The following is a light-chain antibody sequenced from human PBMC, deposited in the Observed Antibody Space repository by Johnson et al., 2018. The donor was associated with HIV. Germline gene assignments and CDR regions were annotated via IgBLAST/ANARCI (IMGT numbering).Light chain of an antibody. V-gene: IGLV1-51*02. CDR1: SSNIGNNY. CDR2: KDN. CDR3: GTWDTSLSAGGV. Sequence: QSMLTQPPSVSAAPGQKVTISCSGSSSNIGNNYVSWYRQLPGTAPKLLIYKDNERPSGIPDRFSGSKSGTSATLGITGLQTGDEADYYCGTWDTSLSAGGVFGTGTKVTVL. J-gene: IGLJ1*01.